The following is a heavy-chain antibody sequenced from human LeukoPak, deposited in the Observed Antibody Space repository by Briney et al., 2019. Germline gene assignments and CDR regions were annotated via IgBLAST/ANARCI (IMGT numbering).Heavy chain of an antibody. D-gene: IGHD1-26*01. J-gene: IGHJ4*02. CDR1: GFTFSDYW. Sequence: GGSLRLSCAASGFTFSDYWMYWVRQAPGKGLVWVSRVNSDGSSTSSADSVKGLFTISRDNAKNTLYLQMNSLRAEDTAVYYCARYSGSYQQFDYWGQGTLVTVSS. CDR3: ARYSGSYQQFDY. CDR2: VNSDGSST. V-gene: IGHV3-74*01.